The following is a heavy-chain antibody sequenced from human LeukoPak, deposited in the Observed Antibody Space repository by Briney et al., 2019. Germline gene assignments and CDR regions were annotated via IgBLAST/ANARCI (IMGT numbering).Heavy chain of an antibody. CDR1: GFTFDNYG. D-gene: IGHD6-13*01. V-gene: IGHV3-23*01. Sequence: GGSLRLSCAASGFTFDNYGMTWVRQVPGKGLEWVSAIGGSGGSTYYADSVKGRFTISRDNSKNTLYLQMNSLRAEDTAVYYCAKDQRFYVAAAGFDYWGQGTLVTVSS. CDR3: AKDQRFYVAAAGFDY. CDR2: IGGSGGST. J-gene: IGHJ4*02.